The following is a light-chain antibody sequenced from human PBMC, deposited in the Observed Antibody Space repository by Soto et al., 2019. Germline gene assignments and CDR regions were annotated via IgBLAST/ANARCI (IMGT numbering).Light chain of an antibody. V-gene: IGLV1-44*01. Sequence: QSALTQPPSASGTPGQRVTISCSGGSSNIGSNTVNWYQQLPGTAPKLLIYSNNQRPSGVPDRFSGSKSGTSASLAISGLQSEDEADYYCAAWDDSLNGRYVFGTGTKVTVL. J-gene: IGLJ1*01. CDR3: AAWDDSLNGRYV. CDR2: SNN. CDR1: SSNIGSNT.